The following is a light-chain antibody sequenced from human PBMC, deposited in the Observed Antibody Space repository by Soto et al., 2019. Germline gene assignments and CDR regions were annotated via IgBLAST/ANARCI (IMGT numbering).Light chain of an antibody. J-gene: IGKJ1*01. CDR1: QSIHSC. Sequence: DIQMTQSPSSLSASVGDRVTITCRASQSIHSCLNWYQQKPGKAPKLMIYGASNLQSGVPSRFSGSESGTDFILTISSLQPEDFATYYCQRIYAAPVTFGQGTKVEIK. CDR3: QRIYAAPVT. V-gene: IGKV1-39*01. CDR2: GAS.